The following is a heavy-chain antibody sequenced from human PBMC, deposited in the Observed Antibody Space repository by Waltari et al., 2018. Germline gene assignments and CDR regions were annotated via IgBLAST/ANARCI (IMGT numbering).Heavy chain of an antibody. CDR1: GFTFSSYS. Sequence: EVQLVESGGGLVKPGGSLRLSCAASGFTFSSYSMNWVRQAPGKGLEWVSSISSSSSYIYYADSVKGRFTISRDNAKNSLYLQMNSLGAEDTAVYYCAREGSVMLLRPFDYWGQGTLVTVSS. V-gene: IGHV3-21*01. D-gene: IGHD2-21*01. J-gene: IGHJ4*02. CDR3: AREGSVMLLRPFDY. CDR2: ISSSSSYI.